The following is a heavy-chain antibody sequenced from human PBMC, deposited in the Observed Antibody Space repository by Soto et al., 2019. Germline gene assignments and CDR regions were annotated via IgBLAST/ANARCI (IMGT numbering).Heavy chain of an antibody. CDR3: VRDGTKTLRDWFDP. V-gene: IGHV4-4*07. Sequence: ETLSLTCTVSGASISGYYWSWIRKSAGKGLEWIGRIYATGTTDYNPSLKSRVMMSVDTSKKQFSLKLRSVTAADTAVYYCVRDGTKTLRDWFDPWGQGMSVTVSS. CDR2: IYATGTT. D-gene: IGHD1-1*01. CDR1: GASISGYY. J-gene: IGHJ5*02.